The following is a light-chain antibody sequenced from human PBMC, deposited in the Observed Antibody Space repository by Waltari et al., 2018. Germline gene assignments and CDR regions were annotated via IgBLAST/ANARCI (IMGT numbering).Light chain of an antibody. CDR2: DVS. J-gene: IGLJ2*01. V-gene: IGLV2-11*01. Sequence: QSALPQPRSVSGSPGQSATISCPGTSSDVGGYNYVTWSQQHPGKAPKLMIYDVSKRPSGVPDRFSGSKSGNTASLTISGLQAEDEADYYCCSYAGSYTFYVVFGGGTKLTVL. CDR3: CSYAGSYTFYVV. CDR1: SSDVGGYNY.